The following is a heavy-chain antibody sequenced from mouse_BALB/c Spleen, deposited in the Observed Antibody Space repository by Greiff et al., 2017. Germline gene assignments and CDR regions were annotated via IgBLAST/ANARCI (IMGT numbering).Heavy chain of an antibody. CDR2: ISSGSSTI. Sequence: EVKLVESGGGLVQPGGSRKLSCAASGFTFSSFGMHWVRQAPEKGLEWVAYISSGSSTIYYADTVKGRFTISRDNPKNTLFLQMTSLRSEDTAMYYCAREADYYAMDYWGQGTSVTGSS. V-gene: IGHV5-17*02. CDR3: AREADYYAMDY. CDR1: GFTFSSFG. J-gene: IGHJ4*01.